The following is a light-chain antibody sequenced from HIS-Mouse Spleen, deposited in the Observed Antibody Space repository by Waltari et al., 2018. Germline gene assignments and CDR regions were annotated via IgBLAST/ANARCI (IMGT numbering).Light chain of an antibody. Sequence: SYVLTQPPSVSVAPGKTARITCGGNNIGSKSVHWYQQKPGQAPVLVVYDDSDRPSGIPERCSGSNSGSKATLTISSVEAGDEADYYCQVWDSSSDHVVFGGGTKLTVL. CDR3: QVWDSSSDHVV. V-gene: IGLV3-21*03. CDR1: NIGSKS. J-gene: IGLJ2*01. CDR2: DDS.